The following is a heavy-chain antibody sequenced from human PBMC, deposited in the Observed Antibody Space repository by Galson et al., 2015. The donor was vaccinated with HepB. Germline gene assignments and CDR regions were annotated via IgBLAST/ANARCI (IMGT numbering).Heavy chain of an antibody. J-gene: IGHJ5*02. Sequence: LSLTCAVYGGSVSDYSWNWIRQPPGKGLEWIGEINQSGGTNYNQSLKSRITISVDMSKNQFSLKLSSVTAADTAVYYCARSYSKSSWGWFDPWGQGTPITVSS. CDR3: ARSYSKSSWGWFDP. CDR1: GGSVSDYS. V-gene: IGHV4-34*01. D-gene: IGHD6-6*01. CDR2: INQSGGT.